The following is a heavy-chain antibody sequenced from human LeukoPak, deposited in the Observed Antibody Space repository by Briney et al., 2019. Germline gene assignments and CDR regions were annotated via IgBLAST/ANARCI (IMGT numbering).Heavy chain of an antibody. CDR3: ARNGDYYDSSGYYLDAFDI. D-gene: IGHD3-22*01. V-gene: IGHV1-46*01. J-gene: IGHJ3*02. Sequence: ASVKVSCKASGYTFTSYYMHWVRQAPGQGLEWMGIINSSGGSTSYAQKFQGRVTMTRDMSTSTVYMELSSLRSEDTAVYYCARNGDYYDSSGYYLDAFDIWGQGTMVTVSS. CDR2: INSSGGST. CDR1: GYTFTSYY.